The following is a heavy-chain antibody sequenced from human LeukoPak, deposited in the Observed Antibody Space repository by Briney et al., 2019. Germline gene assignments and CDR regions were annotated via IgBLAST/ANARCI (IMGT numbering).Heavy chain of an antibody. V-gene: IGHV1-18*01. Sequence: ASVKVSCKASGYTFTSYGISWVRQAPGQGLEWMGWISAYNGNTNYAQKFQGRVTITADKSTSTAYMELSSLRSEDTAVYYCARGHIVVVHDHAFDIWGQGTMVTVSS. CDR3: ARGHIVVVHDHAFDI. J-gene: IGHJ3*02. CDR2: ISAYNGNT. CDR1: GYTFTSYG. D-gene: IGHD2-21*01.